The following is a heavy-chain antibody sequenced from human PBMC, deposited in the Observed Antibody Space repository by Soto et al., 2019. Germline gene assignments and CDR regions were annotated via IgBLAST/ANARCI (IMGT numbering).Heavy chain of an antibody. CDR1: GFTFSSYA. Sequence: EVQLLESGGGLVQPGGSLRLSCAASGFTFSSYAMSWVRQASGKGLEWVSAISGSGGSTYYADSVKGRFTISRDNSKNTLYLQVNSLRAEDTAVYYCAKRGRGAVAFDYWGQGTLVTVSS. J-gene: IGHJ4*02. CDR3: AKRGRGAVAFDY. V-gene: IGHV3-23*01. CDR2: ISGSGGST. D-gene: IGHD6-19*01.